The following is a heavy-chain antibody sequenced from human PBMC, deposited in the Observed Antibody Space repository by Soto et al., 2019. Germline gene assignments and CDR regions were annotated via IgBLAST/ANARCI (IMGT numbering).Heavy chain of an antibody. V-gene: IGHV1-24*01. J-gene: IGHJ4*02. CDR2: FDPEGGET. Sequence: ASVKVSCKVSGYTLTELSMHWVRQAPGKGLEWMGGFDPEGGETIYAQKFQGRVTMTEDTSTDTAYMELSSLRSEDTAVYYCATSQRWLQSKPTDYWGQGTLVTVSS. CDR1: GYTLTELS. CDR3: ATSQRWLQSKPTDY. D-gene: IGHD5-12*01.